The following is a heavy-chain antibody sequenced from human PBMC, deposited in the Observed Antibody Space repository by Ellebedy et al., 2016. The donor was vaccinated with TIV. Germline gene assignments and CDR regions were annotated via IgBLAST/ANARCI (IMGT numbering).Heavy chain of an antibody. V-gene: IGHV3-9*01. CDR1: GFIFESYA. CDR3: AKDQGYSAGWSLGYYYYGMDV. J-gene: IGHJ6*02. D-gene: IGHD1-26*01. Sequence: GGSLRLXXAASGFIFESYAMHWVRQAPGKDLEWVSGVNWNGADIGYAASVKGRFTISRDSAKNSLYLEMNNLRGEDTALYYCAKDQGYSAGWSLGYYYYGMDVWGQGTTVTVSS. CDR2: VNWNGADI.